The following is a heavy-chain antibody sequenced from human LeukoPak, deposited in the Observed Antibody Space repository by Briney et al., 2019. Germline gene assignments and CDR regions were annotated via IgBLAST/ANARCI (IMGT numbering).Heavy chain of an antibody. Sequence: KASETLSLTCTVSGGSISSSSYYWGWIRQPPGKGLEWIGSIYYSGSTYYNPSLKSRVTISVDTSKNQFSLKLSSVTAADTAVYYCARHAAARSFPDAFDIWGQGTMVTVSS. V-gene: IGHV4-39*01. D-gene: IGHD6-13*01. J-gene: IGHJ3*02. CDR2: IYYSGST. CDR1: GGSISSSSYY. CDR3: ARHAAARSFPDAFDI.